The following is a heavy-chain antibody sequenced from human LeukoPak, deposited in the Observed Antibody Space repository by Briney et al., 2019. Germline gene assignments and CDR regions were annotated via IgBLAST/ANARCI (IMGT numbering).Heavy chain of an antibody. CDR3: AKSRGSGSNMARGVNFDY. J-gene: IGHJ4*02. Sequence: GGSLRLSCAASGFTFSSYSMNWVRQAPGKGLEWVSSISSGNSFIYYADSVKGRFTISRDSAKNSLSLQMNSLRAEDTAVYYCAKSRGSGSNMARGVNFDYWGQGTLVTVSS. V-gene: IGHV3-21*04. CDR2: ISSGNSFI. CDR1: GFTFSSYS. D-gene: IGHD3-10*01.